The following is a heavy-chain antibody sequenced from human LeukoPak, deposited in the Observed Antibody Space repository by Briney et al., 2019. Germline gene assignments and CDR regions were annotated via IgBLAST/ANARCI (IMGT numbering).Heavy chain of an antibody. CDR3: AKDQEAAGTEFYFDY. V-gene: IGHV3-23*01. D-gene: IGHD6-25*01. Sequence: GGSLRLSCAASGFTFSSFTMSWVRQAPGRGLEWVSGISGSGGSTYFADSVKGRFTISRDNSKNTLYLQMNSLRAEDTAVYYCAKDQEAAGTEFYFDYWGLGTLVTVSS. CDR2: ISGSGGST. J-gene: IGHJ4*02. CDR1: GFTFSSFT.